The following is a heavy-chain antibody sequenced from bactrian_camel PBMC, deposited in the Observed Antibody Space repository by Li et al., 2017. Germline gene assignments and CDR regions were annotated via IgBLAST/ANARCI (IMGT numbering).Heavy chain of an antibody. Sequence: HVQLVESGGGSVQAGGSLRLSCVVYEYTTNSCMGWFRQVSGKEREGVAVIDSDGLAKYADSVKGRFTISQDNAKNTLYLQMNSLEPEDTAMYYCAADFIRRWNSGTCRLDSAEYAYWDQGTQVTVS. V-gene: IGHV3S9*01. CDR2: IDSDGLA. J-gene: IGHJ4*01. D-gene: IGHD2*01. CDR1: EYTTNSC. CDR3: AADFIRRWNSGTCRLDSAEYAY.